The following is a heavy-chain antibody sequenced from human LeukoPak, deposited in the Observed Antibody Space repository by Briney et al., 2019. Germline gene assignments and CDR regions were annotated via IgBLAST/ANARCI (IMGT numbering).Heavy chain of an antibody. CDR1: GFTFSSFS. V-gene: IGHV3-48*04. CDR3: ARMNYVSSGWGAPFDY. J-gene: IGHJ4*02. D-gene: IGHD1-7*01. Sequence: GGSLRLSCAASGFTFSSFSMNWVRQAPGKGLEWVSYIRSSGSGTDYTGSVKGRFTISRDNAKNSLYLQMNSLRAEDTAVYYCARMNYVSSGWGAPFDYWGQGTLVTVSS. CDR2: IRSSGSGT.